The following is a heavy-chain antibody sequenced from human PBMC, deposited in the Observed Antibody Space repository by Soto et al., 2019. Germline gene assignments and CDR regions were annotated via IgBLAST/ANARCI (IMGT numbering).Heavy chain of an antibody. J-gene: IGHJ4*02. Sequence: QVQLVESGGGVVQPGRSLRLSCAASGFTFSNYALHWVRQAPGQGLEWVAVISYDGSNTYYADSGKGRFTISRDNSKNTRYLQMNSLRAEDTAVYYCAREPAYYYESSGYSAPFGYWGQGTLVSVSA. CDR1: GFTFSNYA. CDR3: AREPAYYYESSGYSAPFGY. CDR2: ISYDGSNT. V-gene: IGHV3-30-3*01. D-gene: IGHD3-22*01.